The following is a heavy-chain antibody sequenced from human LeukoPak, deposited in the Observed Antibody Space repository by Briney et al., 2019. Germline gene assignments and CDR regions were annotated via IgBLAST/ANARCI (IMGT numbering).Heavy chain of an antibody. J-gene: IGHJ4*02. CDR1: GFSFSDSD. D-gene: IGHD2-15*01. CDR3: AKGIRDSCYSAADS. V-gene: IGHV3-23*01. CDR2: ICGGGDIK. Sequence: GGSLRISCAASGFSFSDSDMNWVRQAPGKGLEWVSSICGGGDIKFYADAVKGRFTISRDNSKNTLYLQMNRLRVEDTAMYYCAKGIRDSCYSAADSWGQGALVTVSS.